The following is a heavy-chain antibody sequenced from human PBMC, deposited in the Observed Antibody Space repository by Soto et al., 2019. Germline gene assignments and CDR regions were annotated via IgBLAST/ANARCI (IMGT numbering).Heavy chain of an antibody. Sequence: ASVKVSCKASGYTFTSYGISWVRQAPGQGLEWMGWISAYNGNTNYAQKLQGRVTMTTDTSTSTAYMELRGLRSDDTAVYYCAREGYCSSTSCYFPDAFDIWGQGTMVTVSS. J-gene: IGHJ3*02. CDR2: ISAYNGNT. CDR1: GYTFTSYG. D-gene: IGHD2-2*01. V-gene: IGHV1-18*04. CDR3: AREGYCSSTSCYFPDAFDI.